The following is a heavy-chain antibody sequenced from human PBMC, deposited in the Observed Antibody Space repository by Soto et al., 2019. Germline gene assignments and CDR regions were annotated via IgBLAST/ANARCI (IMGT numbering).Heavy chain of an antibody. CDR3: ARERRDGYKHYFDY. CDR1: GGSISSYY. D-gene: IGHD5-12*01. V-gene: IGHV4-59*01. J-gene: IGHJ4*02. CDR2: IYYSGST. Sequence: QVQLQEWGPGLVKPSETLSLMCTVSGGSISSYYWSWIRQPPGKGLEWIGYIYYSGSTNYNPSLTSRVTISVDTSKNQFSLKLSSVTAADTAVYYCARERRDGYKHYFDYWGQGTLVTVSS.